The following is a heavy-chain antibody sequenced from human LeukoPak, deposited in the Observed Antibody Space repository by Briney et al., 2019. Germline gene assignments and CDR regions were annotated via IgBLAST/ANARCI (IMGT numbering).Heavy chain of an antibody. V-gene: IGHV4-34*01. D-gene: IGHD4-17*01. Sequence: SETLSLTCAVYGGSLSGYYWSWIRQPPGKGLEWIGEINHSGSTNYNPSLKSRVTISVDTSKNQFSLKLSSVTAADTAVYYCARAVTTLGYGYWGQGTLVTVSS. CDR3: ARAVTTLGYGY. J-gene: IGHJ4*02. CDR1: GGSLSGYY. CDR2: INHSGST.